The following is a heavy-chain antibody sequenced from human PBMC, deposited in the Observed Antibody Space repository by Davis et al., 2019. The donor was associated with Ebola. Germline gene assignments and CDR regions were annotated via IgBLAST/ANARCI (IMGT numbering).Heavy chain of an antibody. CDR3: ARHVGAYCSSTNCHHNWFDP. D-gene: IGHD2-2*01. Sequence: GESLKISCTGSGYSFTSYWISWVRQLPGKGLEWMGRIDPSDSYTNYSPSFQGHVTISADKSISTAYLQWSSLKASDTAMYYCARHVGAYCSSTNCHHNWFDPWGQGTLVTVSS. V-gene: IGHV5-10-1*01. CDR2: IDPSDSYT. CDR1: GYSFTSYW. J-gene: IGHJ5*02.